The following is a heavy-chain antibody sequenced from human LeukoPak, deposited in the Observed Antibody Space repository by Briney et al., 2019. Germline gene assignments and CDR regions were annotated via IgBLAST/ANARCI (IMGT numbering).Heavy chain of an antibody. J-gene: IGHJ4*01. V-gene: IGHV3-11*01. CDR3: ASPRGVMTAGPFFDN. CDR2: ISSSGGTT. D-gene: IGHD2-21*02. CDR1: GFTFSDYY. Sequence: GGSLRLSCAASGFTFSDYYMSWIRQAPGKGLEWISYISSSGGTTHYADSVKGRFSISRDNAKNSLYLQMDSLRAEDTAVYYYASPRGVMTAGPFFDNWGQGTLVTVSS.